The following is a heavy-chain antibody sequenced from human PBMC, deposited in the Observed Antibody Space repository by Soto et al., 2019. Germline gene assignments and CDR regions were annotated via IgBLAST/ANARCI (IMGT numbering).Heavy chain of an antibody. CDR3: TRVGKFSWFFDS. CDR1: GFMFSDFA. CDR2: MSGGGDTR. D-gene: IGHD2-15*01. Sequence: PGGSLRLSCVVSGFMFSDFAMTWVRLTPGAGLEWVSPMSGGGDTRYYTGSVKGRFTISRDNSKNTLYLDIDSLRAEDTATYYCTRVGKFSWFFDSWGPGTLVTVSS. V-gene: IGHV3-23*01. J-gene: IGHJ4*02.